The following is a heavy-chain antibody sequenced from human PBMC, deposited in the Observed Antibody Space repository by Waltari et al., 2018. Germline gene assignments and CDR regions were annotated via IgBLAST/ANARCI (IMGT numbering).Heavy chain of an antibody. CDR3: ARDKGDGYNWFYYFDY. CDR2: IIPILGRA. CDR1: GGTFSSYA. J-gene: IGHJ4*02. V-gene: IGHV1-69*10. Sequence: QVQLVQSGAEVKKPGSSVKVSCKASGGTFSSYAISWVRQAPGQGLEWMGGIIPILGRANYAQKFQGRVTITADKATSTAYMELSSLRSEDTAVYYGARDKGDGYNWFYYFDYWGQGTLVTVSS. D-gene: IGHD5-12*01.